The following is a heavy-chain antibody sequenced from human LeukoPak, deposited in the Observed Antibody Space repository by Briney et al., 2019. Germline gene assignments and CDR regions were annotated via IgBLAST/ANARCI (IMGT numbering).Heavy chain of an antibody. D-gene: IGHD6-19*01. Sequence: SETLSLTCTVSGGSISSYYWSWIRQPPGKGLEWIGYIYYSGSTNYNPSLKSRVTISVDTSKNQCSLKLSSVTAADTAVYYCARGLGYSSGWDRIDPWGQGTLVTVSS. CDR3: ARGLGYSSGWDRIDP. V-gene: IGHV4-59*01. CDR1: GGSISSYY. J-gene: IGHJ5*02. CDR2: IYYSGST.